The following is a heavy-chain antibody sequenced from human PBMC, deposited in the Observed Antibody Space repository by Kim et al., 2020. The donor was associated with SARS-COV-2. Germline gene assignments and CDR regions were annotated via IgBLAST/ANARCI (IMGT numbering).Heavy chain of an antibody. CDR2: IIPIFGTA. Sequence: SVKVSCKASGGTFSSYAISWVRQAPGQGLEWMGGIIPIFGTANYAQKFQGRVTITADESTSTAYMELSSLRSEDTAVYYCARVPLTYYYDSSGPYYFDYWGQGTLVTVSS. D-gene: IGHD3-22*01. V-gene: IGHV1-69*13. J-gene: IGHJ4*02. CDR3: ARVPLTYYYDSSGPYYFDY. CDR1: GGTFSSYA.